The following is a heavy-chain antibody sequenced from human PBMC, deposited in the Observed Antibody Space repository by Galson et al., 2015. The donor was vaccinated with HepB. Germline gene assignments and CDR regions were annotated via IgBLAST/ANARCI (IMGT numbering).Heavy chain of an antibody. CDR2: INAGNGNT. CDR1: GYTFTSYA. CDR3: ARGISSGWAPDY. Sequence: SVKVSCKASGYTFTSYAMHWVRQAPGQRLEWMGWINAGNGNTKYSQKFQGRVTITSDTSASTAYMELSSLRSEDTAVYYCARGISSGWAPDYWGKGTLVTVSS. D-gene: IGHD6-19*01. V-gene: IGHV1-3*01. J-gene: IGHJ4*02.